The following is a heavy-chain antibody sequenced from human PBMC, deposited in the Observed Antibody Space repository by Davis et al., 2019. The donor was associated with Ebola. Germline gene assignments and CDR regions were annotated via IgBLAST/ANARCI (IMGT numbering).Heavy chain of an antibody. V-gene: IGHV4-38-2*02. CDR1: AYSISSGYY. D-gene: IGHD3-3*01. CDR2: VHHSGSP. J-gene: IGHJ6*02. Sequence: SETLSLTCTVSAYSISSGYYWGWIRQPPGKGLEWIGNVHHSGSPYYNPSLMSRVTIAVDTSKNQFSLKLISVTAADTAVYYCARSTKNYEWGMDVWGQGTTVTVSS. CDR3: ARSTKNYEWGMDV.